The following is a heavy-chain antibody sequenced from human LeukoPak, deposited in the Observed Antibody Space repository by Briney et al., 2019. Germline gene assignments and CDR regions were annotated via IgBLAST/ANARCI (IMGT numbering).Heavy chain of an antibody. J-gene: IGHJ3*01. CDR3: ARERGYCTSVNCRGDAFDV. Sequence: GGSLRLSCEDSGYTFTSHLLCGVRQVPGKGLEWVAKINEDGGEKYSVHSVRSAFTISRENAKNSLCLYMRSLRDQGTAAYYCARERGYCTSVNCRGDAFDVWGQGSRVSVSS. D-gene: IGHD2-8*02. CDR1: GYTFTSHL. V-gene: IGHV3-7*01. CDR2: INEDGGEK.